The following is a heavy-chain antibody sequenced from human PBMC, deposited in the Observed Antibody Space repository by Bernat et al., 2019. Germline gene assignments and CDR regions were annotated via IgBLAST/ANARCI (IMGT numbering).Heavy chain of an antibody. CDR1: GFTFSSYW. CDR2: IKQDGSEK. J-gene: IGHJ4*02. Sequence: EVQLVESGGGLVQPGGSLRLSCAASGFTFSSYWMSWVRQAPGKGLEWVANIKQDGSEKYYVDSGKGRFTISRDNAKNSLYLKMNSLRAEDTAVYYCARDVDTAMEYYFDYWGQGTLVTVSS. V-gene: IGHV3-7*03. CDR3: ARDVDTAMEYYFDY. D-gene: IGHD5-18*01.